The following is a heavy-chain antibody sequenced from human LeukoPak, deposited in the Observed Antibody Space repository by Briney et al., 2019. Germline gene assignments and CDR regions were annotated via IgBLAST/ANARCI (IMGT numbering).Heavy chain of an antibody. D-gene: IGHD2-8*02. CDR2: IFPSCGEI. CDR1: GFTFSTLA. Sequence: GVTLRLSCAASGFTFSTLAMIWVRQPPGKEREGVLNIFPSCGEIHYADSVRGRFTISRDNSKSTLSLQMNSLRAEDTAIYYCATYRQVLLPLESWGQGTLVTVSS. J-gene: IGHJ4*02. V-gene: IGHV3-23*01. CDR3: ATYRQVLLPLES.